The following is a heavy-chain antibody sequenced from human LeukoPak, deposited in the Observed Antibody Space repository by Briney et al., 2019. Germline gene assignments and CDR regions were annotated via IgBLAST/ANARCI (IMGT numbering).Heavy chain of an antibody. CDR1: GYNATIYW. D-gene: IGHD4-17*01. Sequence: GESLKISCKASGYNATIYWIGWVRQMPGKGLEWVGLIYPGDSDTRYSPSFQGQVTISADKSISTAYLQWSSLKASDTAMYYCASDDYGDYVLWGQGTLVTVSS. V-gene: IGHV5-51*01. CDR3: ASDDYGDYVL. J-gene: IGHJ4*02. CDR2: IYPGDSDT.